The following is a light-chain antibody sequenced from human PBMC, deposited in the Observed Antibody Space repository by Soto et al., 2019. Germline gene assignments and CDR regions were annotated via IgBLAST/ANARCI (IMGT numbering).Light chain of an antibody. J-gene: IGLJ7*01. CDR3: SSYTSSSSRV. CDR1: SSDVGGYDS. CDR2: DVS. V-gene: IGLV2-14*03. Sequence: QSALTQPASVSGSPGQSITISCTGTSSDVGGYDSVSWYQQHPGKAPRLMIFDVSNRPSGVSSRFSGSKSGNTASLSISGLQTEDEAKYYCSSYTSSSSRVFGGGTQLTVL.